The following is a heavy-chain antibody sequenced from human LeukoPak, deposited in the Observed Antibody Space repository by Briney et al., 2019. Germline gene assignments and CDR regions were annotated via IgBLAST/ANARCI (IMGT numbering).Heavy chain of an antibody. Sequence: GGSLRLSCAASGFTFSSYAMHWVRQAPGKGLEWVAVISYDGSNKYYADSVKGRFTISRDNSKNTLYLQMNSLRAEDTAVYYCARDFGDGDYVFDYWGQGTLVTVSS. J-gene: IGHJ4*02. CDR2: ISYDGSNK. D-gene: IGHD4-17*01. CDR3: ARDFGDGDYVFDY. CDR1: GFTFSSYA. V-gene: IGHV3-30-3*01.